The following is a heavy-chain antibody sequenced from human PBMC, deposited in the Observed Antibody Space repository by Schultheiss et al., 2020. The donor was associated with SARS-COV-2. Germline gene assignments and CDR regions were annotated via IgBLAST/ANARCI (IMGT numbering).Heavy chain of an antibody. CDR3: ARSYGSGSYLTPNFDY. Sequence: SETLSLTCTVSGYSISSGYYWGWIRQPPGKGLEWIGSIYYSGSTYYNPSLKSRVTISVDTSKNQFSLKLSSVTAADTAVYYCARSYGSGSYLTPNFDYWGQGTLVTVSS. CDR1: GYSISSGYY. J-gene: IGHJ4*02. CDR2: IYYSGST. D-gene: IGHD3-10*01. V-gene: IGHV4-38-2*02.